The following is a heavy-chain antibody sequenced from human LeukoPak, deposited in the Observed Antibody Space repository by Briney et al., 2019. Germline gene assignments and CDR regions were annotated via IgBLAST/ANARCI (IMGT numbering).Heavy chain of an antibody. D-gene: IGHD2-2*01. V-gene: IGHV4-59*01. CDR3: ANTVVVPDYYYMDV. Sequence: SETLSLTCTVSGGSISSYYWSWIRQPPGKGLEWIGYIYYSRSTNYNPSLKSRVTISVDTSKNQFSLKLSSVTAADTAVYYCANTVVVPDYYYMDVWGKGTTVTVSS. CDR1: GGSISSYY. CDR2: IYYSRST. J-gene: IGHJ6*03.